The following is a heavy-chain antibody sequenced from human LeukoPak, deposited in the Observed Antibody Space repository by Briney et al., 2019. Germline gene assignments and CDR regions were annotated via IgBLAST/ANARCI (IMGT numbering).Heavy chain of an antibody. D-gene: IGHD3-16*02. Sequence: SVKVSCKASGGTFISYAISWVRQAPGQGLEWMGGIIPIFGTANYAQKLQGRVTMTTDTSTSTAYMELRSLRSDDTAVYYCARAEGDYDYVWGSYRYWFDPWGQGTLVTVSS. CDR1: GGTFISYA. V-gene: IGHV1-69*05. CDR2: IIPIFGTA. CDR3: ARAEGDYDYVWGSYRYWFDP. J-gene: IGHJ5*02.